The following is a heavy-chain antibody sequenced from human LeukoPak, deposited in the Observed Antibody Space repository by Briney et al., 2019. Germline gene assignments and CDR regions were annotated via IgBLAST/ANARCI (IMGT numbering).Heavy chain of an antibody. CDR1: GGSFSGYY. D-gene: IGHD5-24*01. CDR3: ARGPGWDGYNYGWFDP. CDR2: INHSGST. Sequence: WETLSLTCAVYGGSFSGYYWSWIRQPPGKGLEWIGEINHSGSTNYNPSLKSRVTISVDTSKNQFSLKLSSVTAADTAVYYCARGPGWDGYNYGWFDPWGQGTLVTVSS. V-gene: IGHV4-34*01. J-gene: IGHJ5*02.